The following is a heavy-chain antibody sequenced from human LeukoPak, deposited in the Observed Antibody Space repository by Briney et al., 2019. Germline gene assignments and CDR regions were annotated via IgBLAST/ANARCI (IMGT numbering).Heavy chain of an antibody. CDR3: ARDLKTSGWYGDFDH. CDR2: IYSGGTI. Sequence: PGGSLRLSCAASGFTVSSNHNHMSWVRQAPGKGLEWVSVIYSGGTIFYADSVTGRFTISRDNSKNTVYLEMNSLRAEDTAVYYCARDLKTSGWYGDFDHWGQGTLATVSS. V-gene: IGHV3-53*01. D-gene: IGHD6-19*01. J-gene: IGHJ4*02. CDR1: GFTVSSNH.